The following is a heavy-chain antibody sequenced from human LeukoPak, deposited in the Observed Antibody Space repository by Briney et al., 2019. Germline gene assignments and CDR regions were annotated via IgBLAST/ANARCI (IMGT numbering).Heavy chain of an antibody. CDR2: IKEDGTEK. J-gene: IGHJ3*02. V-gene: IGHV3-7*01. CDR1: GFTFSSYW. Sequence: GGALRLSCAASGFTFSSYWMSWVRQTPGEGLEGGANIKEDGTEKYYVDSVKGRFTISRDNAKNSLYLQMNSLRAEDTAVYYCARDGSQQLVHSFDIWGQGTMVAVSS. CDR3: ARDGSQQLVHSFDI. D-gene: IGHD6-13*01.